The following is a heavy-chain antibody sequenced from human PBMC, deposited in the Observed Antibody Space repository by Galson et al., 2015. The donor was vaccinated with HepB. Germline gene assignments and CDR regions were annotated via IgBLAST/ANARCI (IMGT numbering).Heavy chain of an antibody. J-gene: IGHJ6*03. CDR1: GGSISSGTYY. CDR3: ARDLGFPYYMDV. D-gene: IGHD2-2*03. V-gene: IGHV4-61*01. CDR2: ISYSGST. Sequence: SETLSLTCTVSGGSISSGTYYWSWIRQPPGKGLEWIGYISYSGSTNYNPSLKSRVTISVDTSKNQFSLKLSSVTAADTAVYYCARDLGFPYYMDVWG.